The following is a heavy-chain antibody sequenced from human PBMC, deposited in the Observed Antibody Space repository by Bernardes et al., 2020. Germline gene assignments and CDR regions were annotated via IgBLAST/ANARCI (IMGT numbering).Heavy chain of an antibody. J-gene: IGHJ6*02. CDR3: ARDKIPAAIGRYYYYGMDV. CDR2: INPNSGGT. CDR1: GYTFTGYY. D-gene: IGHD2-2*01. Sequence: ASVKVSCKASGYTFTGYYMHWVRQAPGQGLEWMGWINPNSGGTNYADSVKGRFTISRDNAKNSLYLQMNSLRAEDTAVYYCARDKIPAAIGRYYYYGMDVWGQGTTVTVSS. V-gene: IGHV1-2*02.